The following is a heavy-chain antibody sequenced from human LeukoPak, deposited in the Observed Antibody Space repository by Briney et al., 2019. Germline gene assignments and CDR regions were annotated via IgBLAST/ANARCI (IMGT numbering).Heavy chain of an antibody. CDR3: ARIQYSGSYWGSLDY. CDR1: GYTFTGYY. Sequence: ASVKVSCKASGYTFTGYYMHWVRQAPGQGLEWMGWINPNSGGTNYAQKFQGRVTMTRDTSISTAYKELSRLRSDDTAVYYCARIQYSGSYWGSLDYWGQGTLVTVSS. V-gene: IGHV1-2*02. J-gene: IGHJ4*02. D-gene: IGHD1-26*01. CDR2: INPNSGGT.